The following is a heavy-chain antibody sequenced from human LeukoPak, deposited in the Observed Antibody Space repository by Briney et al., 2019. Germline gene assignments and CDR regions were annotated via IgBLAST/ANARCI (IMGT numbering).Heavy chain of an antibody. V-gene: IGHV3-23*01. J-gene: IGHJ4*02. CDR2: ISGSGGII. D-gene: IGHD3-22*01. Sequence: GGSLRLSCGVSGLSGLVFSNYAMSGVRQAPGKGLEWVSFISGSGGIIEYADSVKGRFTISRDNAKYTLFLQMDSLRAEDTAVYYCSLYDDSSGSTYHLHYWGQGTLVTVSS. CDR1: GLSGLVFSNYA. CDR3: SLYDDSSGSTYHLHY.